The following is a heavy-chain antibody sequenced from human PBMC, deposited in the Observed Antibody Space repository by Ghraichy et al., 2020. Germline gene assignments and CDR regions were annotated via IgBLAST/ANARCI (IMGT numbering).Heavy chain of an antibody. CDR3: ARDRGDSRSYYYFDK. Sequence: GESLNISCAASGFTFSSYSMSWVRQAPGKGLEWVSFISSRSSTIYYTDSVNGRFTISKDNARNSMYLQMNSLRDDDTAIYYCARDRGDSRSYYYFDKWGQGTLVTVSS. V-gene: IGHV3-48*02. D-gene: IGHD3-10*01. CDR2: ISSRSSTI. J-gene: IGHJ4*02. CDR1: GFTFSSYS.